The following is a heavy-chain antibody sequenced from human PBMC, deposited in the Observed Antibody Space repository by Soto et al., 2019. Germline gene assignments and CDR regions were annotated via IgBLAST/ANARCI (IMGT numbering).Heavy chain of an antibody. J-gene: IGHJ6*03. Sequence: EVQLLESGGGLIQPGGSLRLSCAASGLTFSSYAMPWVRQSPGKGLEWVAGISGSGNTKYHADSVKGRVTISRDKSKNTLFLQMNSLRAEDTALYYCAKHDFGDYYYYMDVWGKGATVTVSS. V-gene: IGHV3-23*01. CDR3: AKHDFGDYYYYMDV. CDR2: ISGSGNTK. D-gene: IGHD4-17*01. CDR1: GLTFSSYA.